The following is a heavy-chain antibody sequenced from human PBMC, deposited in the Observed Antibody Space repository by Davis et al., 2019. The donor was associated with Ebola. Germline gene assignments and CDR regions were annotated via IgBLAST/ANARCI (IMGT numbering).Heavy chain of an antibody. CDR1: GFSFSSYA. V-gene: IGHV3-30*04. D-gene: IGHD6-19*01. J-gene: IGHJ3*02. CDR2: ISHDESNK. CDR3: ARALPPGQWLANDAFDI. Sequence: PGGSLRLSCAASGFSFSSYAMHWVRQAPGKGLEWVAVISHDESNKYYADSVKGRFTISTDNSKNTLYLQMNSQRAEDTAVYYCARALPPGQWLANDAFDIWGQGTMVTVSS.